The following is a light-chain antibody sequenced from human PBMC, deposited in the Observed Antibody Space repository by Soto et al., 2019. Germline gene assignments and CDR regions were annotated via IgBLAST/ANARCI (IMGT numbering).Light chain of an antibody. J-gene: IGKJ5*01. CDR3: QQSYSNPIT. CDR2: AAS. CDR1: QSISSY. Sequence: DIQMTQSPSSLSASVRHRVTITCQASQSISSYLNWYQQKPKKAPKLLIYAASSLQSGVPSRFIGSGSGTDFTLTISSLQPGDFATYYCQQSYSNPITFGQGTRLESK. V-gene: IGKV1-39*01.